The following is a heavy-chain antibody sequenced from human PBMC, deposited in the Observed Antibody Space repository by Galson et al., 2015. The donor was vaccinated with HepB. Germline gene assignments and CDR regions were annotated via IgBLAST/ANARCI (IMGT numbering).Heavy chain of an antibody. Sequence: SCAASGYTFTGYYMHWVRQAPGQGLEWMGRINPNSGGTNYAQKFQGRVTMTRDTSISTAYMELSRLRSDDTVVYYCARGYDILTGYYNRGETFDYWGQGTLVTVSS. CDR1: GYTFTGYY. CDR3: ARGYDILTGYYNRGETFDY. CDR2: INPNSGGT. V-gene: IGHV1-2*05. D-gene: IGHD3-9*01. J-gene: IGHJ4*02.